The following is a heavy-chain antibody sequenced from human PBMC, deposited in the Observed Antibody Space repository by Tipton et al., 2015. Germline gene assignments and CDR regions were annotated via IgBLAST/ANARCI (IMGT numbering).Heavy chain of an antibody. J-gene: IGHJ4*02. Sequence: LRLSCAVSGGSFSGYYWYWIRQPPGKGLEWIGEINHSGRIKYNPSLKSRVTISVDTSKSQFSLTLNSVTAADTAFYYCARKPVVRGAYYYFDYWGQGTLVTVSS. V-gene: IGHV4-34*01. CDR2: INHSGRI. D-gene: IGHD3-10*01. CDR1: GGSFSGYY. CDR3: ARKPVVRGAYYYFDY.